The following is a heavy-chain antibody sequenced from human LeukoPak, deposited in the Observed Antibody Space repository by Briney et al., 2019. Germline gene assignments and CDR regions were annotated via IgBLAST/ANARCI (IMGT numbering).Heavy chain of an antibody. J-gene: IGHJ4*02. CDR2: ISSSGSTI. D-gene: IGHD3-22*01. CDR3: ARGRGAGSGYYRLDY. CDR1: GFTFSSYN. Sequence: GESLKISCASSGFTFSSYNMNWVRQAPGKGPEWVSHISSSGSTIYYADSVKGRFTISRDNAKNLLYLQVNSLRAEDTAIYYCARGRGAGSGYYRLDYWGQGTLVTVSS. V-gene: IGHV3-48*03.